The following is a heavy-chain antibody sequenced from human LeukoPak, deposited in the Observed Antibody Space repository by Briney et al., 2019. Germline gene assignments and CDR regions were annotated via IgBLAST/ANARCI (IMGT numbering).Heavy chain of an antibody. CDR1: GGSFSGYY. Sequence: LSLTCAVYGGSFSGYYWSWIRQPPGKGLEWISYINSRGSIIYYTDSVKGRFTVSRDNAKNSLYLQMNSLRAEDTAVYYCARDPLNRDGYNNYWGQGTLVTVSS. CDR3: ARDPLNRDGYNNY. V-gene: IGHV3-11*01. CDR2: INSRGSII. J-gene: IGHJ4*02. D-gene: IGHD5-24*01.